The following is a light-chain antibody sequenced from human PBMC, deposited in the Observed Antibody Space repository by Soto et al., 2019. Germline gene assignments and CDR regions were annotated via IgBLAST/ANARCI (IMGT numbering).Light chain of an antibody. CDR3: AACDDSPSALYV. CDR2: RNN. CDR1: SSNIGSNY. V-gene: IGLV1-47*01. Sequence: QSALTQPPSASGTPGQRVTISCSGSSSNIGSNYVYWYQQLPGTAPKLLIYRNNQRPSVVPDRFSGSKSGTSASLAISGLRSEDEADYYCAACDDSPSALYVFGTGTKVTVL. J-gene: IGLJ1*01.